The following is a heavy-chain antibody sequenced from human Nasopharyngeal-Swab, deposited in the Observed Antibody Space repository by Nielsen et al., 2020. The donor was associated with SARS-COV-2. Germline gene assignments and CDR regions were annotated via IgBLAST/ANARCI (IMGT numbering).Heavy chain of an antibody. V-gene: IGHV2-26*01. D-gene: IGHD2-15*01. J-gene: IGHJ6*02. CDR2: IFSNDEK. Sequence: RQAPGKALEWLAQIFSNDEKSYSTSLKSRLTISKDTSKSQVVLTMTNMDPVDTATYYCARLMGDIVVVVAALEYYYYYGMDVWGQGTTVTVSS. CDR3: ARLMGDIVVVVAALEYYYYYGMDV.